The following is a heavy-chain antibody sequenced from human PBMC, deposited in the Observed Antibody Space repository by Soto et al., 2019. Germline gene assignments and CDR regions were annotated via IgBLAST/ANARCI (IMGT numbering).Heavy chain of an antibody. CDR3: ATADYDFWSGYLPAV. V-gene: IGHV1-18*01. D-gene: IGHD3-3*01. Sequence: RASVKVSCKASGYTFTSYGISWVRQAPGQGLEWMGWISAYNGNTNYAQKLQGRVTMTTDTSTSTAYMELRSLRSDDTAVYYCATADYDFWSGYLPAVWGQGTTVTVSS. J-gene: IGHJ6*02. CDR2: ISAYNGNT. CDR1: GYTFTSYG.